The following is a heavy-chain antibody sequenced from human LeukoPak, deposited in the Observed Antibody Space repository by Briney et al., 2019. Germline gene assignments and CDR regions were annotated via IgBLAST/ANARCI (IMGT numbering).Heavy chain of an antibody. CDR1: GFNFDNCG. CDR2: ISTTPTYV. V-gene: IGHV3-21*01. CDR3: ACQTGKSLFGIAD. Sequence: AGGSLRLSCVASGFNFDNCGMNWVRQAPGEGLEWVSFISTTPTYVYYADSVKGRFPISRDNAKNSLYLQMDSLRAEDTAVYYCACQTGKSLFGIADWGQGTLVIVSS. D-gene: IGHD3-10*01. J-gene: IGHJ4*02.